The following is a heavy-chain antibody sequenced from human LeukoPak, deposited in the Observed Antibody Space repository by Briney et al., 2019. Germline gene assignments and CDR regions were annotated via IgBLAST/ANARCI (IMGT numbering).Heavy chain of an antibody. D-gene: IGHD6-19*01. CDR3: ARLLSSSGWYWFDP. J-gene: IGHJ5*02. CDR2: ISGSGGST. Sequence: GSLRLSCAASGFTFSSYAMTWVRQAPGKGLEWVSGISGSGGSTYYADSVKGRFTISRDNSKNTLYLQMNSLRAEDTAVYYCARLLSSSGWYWFDPWGQGTLVTVSS. CDR1: GFTFSSYA. V-gene: IGHV3-23*01.